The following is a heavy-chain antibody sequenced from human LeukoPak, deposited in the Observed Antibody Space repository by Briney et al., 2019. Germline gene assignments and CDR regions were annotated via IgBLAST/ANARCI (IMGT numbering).Heavy chain of an antibody. CDR1: DGSISSNSYY. D-gene: IGHD5-12*01. CDR3: ARDRSGYEYYFDY. Sequence: PSETLSLTCTVSDGSISSNSYYWGWVRQPPGKGLEWIGEVHHIGSTNYNPSLKSRVTMSVDTSKNQFSLKLSSVTAADTAVYYCARDRSGYEYYFDYWGQGTLVTVSS. J-gene: IGHJ4*02. V-gene: IGHV4-39*07. CDR2: VHHIGST.